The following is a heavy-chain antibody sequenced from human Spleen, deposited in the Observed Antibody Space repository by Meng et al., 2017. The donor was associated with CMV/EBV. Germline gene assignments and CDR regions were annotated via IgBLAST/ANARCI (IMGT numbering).Heavy chain of an antibody. J-gene: IGHJ4*02. V-gene: IGHV1-69*10. CDR1: GYTFTDSY. CDR2: ILTVLGVT. CDR3: AKRTSSSSPFDY. D-gene: IGHD6-6*01. Sequence: SVKVSCKASGYTFTDSYVHWVRQAPGQGLECMGGILTVLGVTNYAQKFQGRVTFTADTSTSTAYMELRSLTPEDTAVYYCAKRTSSSSPFDYWGQGTLVTVSS.